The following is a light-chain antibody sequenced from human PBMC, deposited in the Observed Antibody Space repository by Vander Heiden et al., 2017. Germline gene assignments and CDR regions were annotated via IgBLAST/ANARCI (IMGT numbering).Light chain of an antibody. Sequence: QSVLTQPPSASGTPGQRVTISCSGSSSNIGSNTVNWYQQLPGTAPKLLSYINNQRPSGVPDRFSGSKSGTSASPAISGLQSEDEADYYGAAWADSLNGGVCGGGTKLT. V-gene: IGLV1-44*01. CDR1: SSNIGSNT. CDR2: INN. J-gene: IGLJ3*02. CDR3: AAWADSLNGGV.